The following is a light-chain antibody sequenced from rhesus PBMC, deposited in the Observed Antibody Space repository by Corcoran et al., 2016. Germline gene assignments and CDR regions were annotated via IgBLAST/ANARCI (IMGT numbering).Light chain of an antibody. CDR1: QAISNN. CDR2: KAS. Sequence: DIQMTQSPSSLSASVGDRVTITCQASQAISNNLAWYQQKPGKDPKLLIYKASTLQSGVPSRFRGSGSGTDFTLTISSLQPEDFATYYCQHGYGITPTFGQGTKVEIK. V-gene: IGKV1-25*01. CDR3: QHGYGITPT. J-gene: IGKJ1*01.